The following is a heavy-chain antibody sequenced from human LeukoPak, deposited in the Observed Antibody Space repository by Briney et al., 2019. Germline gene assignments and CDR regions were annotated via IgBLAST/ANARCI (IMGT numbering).Heavy chain of an antibody. J-gene: IGHJ4*02. CDR3: VRDKGTYHNKYYFDY. D-gene: IGHD1-14*01. CDR1: GFTFNSYS. CDR2: ISSSSSTN. Sequence: GGSLRLSCAVSGFTFNSYSMNWVRQAPGEGLEWLSYISSSSSTNFYADSVKGRFTISRDNAKNSLYLQMNSLGDEDTAVYFCVRDKGTYHNKYYFDYWGKGTLVTASS. V-gene: IGHV3-48*02.